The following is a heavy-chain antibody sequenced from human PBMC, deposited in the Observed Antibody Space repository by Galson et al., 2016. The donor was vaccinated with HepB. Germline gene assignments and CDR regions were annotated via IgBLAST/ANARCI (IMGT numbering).Heavy chain of an antibody. CDR3: AKTDWMDP. J-gene: IGHJ5*02. CDR2: INGDSSHA. Sequence: SLRLSCAASGFSIRNWWINWIRQTPGKGLQWVSRINGDSSHATYADSVGGRFTISRDNAKNKVFLEMNSLRAEDTAIYYCAKTDWMDPWGQGTRGTVSS. V-gene: IGHV3-74*03. CDR1: GFSIRNWW.